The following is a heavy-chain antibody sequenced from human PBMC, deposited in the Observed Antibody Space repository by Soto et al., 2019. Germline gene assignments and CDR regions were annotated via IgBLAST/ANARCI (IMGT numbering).Heavy chain of an antibody. J-gene: IGHJ4*02. V-gene: IGHV3-33*01. CDR3: SMDGVRINCYNYAFNY. Sequence: GVSLRLSCAASGFTFSSYGMHWVRQAPGKGLEWVAVIWYDGSNKYYADSVKGRFTISRDNSKNTLYLQTNSLRAEDTAVYYCSMDGVRINCYNYAFNYWGQETLFTISS. CDR1: GFTFSSYG. CDR2: IWYDGSNK. D-gene: IGHD2-2*02.